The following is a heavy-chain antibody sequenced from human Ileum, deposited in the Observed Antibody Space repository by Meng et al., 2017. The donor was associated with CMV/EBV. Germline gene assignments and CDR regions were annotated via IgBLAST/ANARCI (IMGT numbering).Heavy chain of an antibody. V-gene: IGHV3-30*02. Sequence: GESLKISCATSGFNFANYGIHWVRQAPGKGLEWVAYISYERDATYYGDTVWGRFTISRDNYRGTAYLQMNSLRAEDTAMYYCAKDWSGNYNWFNPWGQGTRVTVSS. J-gene: IGHJ5*02. CDR1: GFNFANYG. D-gene: IGHD3-3*01. CDR3: AKDWSGNYNWFNP. CDR2: ISYERDAT.